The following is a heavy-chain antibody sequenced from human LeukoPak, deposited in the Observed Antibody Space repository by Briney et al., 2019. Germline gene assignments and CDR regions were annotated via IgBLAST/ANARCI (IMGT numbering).Heavy chain of an antibody. V-gene: IGHV3-7*01. CDR1: GFTFSSYW. Sequence: GGSLRLSCAASGFTFSSYWVTWVRQAPGKGLEWVANIKQDGSEKYYVDSVKGRFTISRDNAKNSLYLQMNSLRAEDTAVYYCARDLLGQWPTVFDYWGQGTLVTVSS. CDR3: ARDLLGQWPTVFDY. D-gene: IGHD6-19*01. CDR2: IKQDGSEK. J-gene: IGHJ4*02.